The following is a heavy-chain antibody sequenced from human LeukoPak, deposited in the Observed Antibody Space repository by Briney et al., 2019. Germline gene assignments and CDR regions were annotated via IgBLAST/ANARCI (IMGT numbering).Heavy chain of an antibody. V-gene: IGHV3-30*04. D-gene: IGHD2-2*01. CDR1: GFTFSTYG. J-gene: IGHJ4*02. Sequence: GGSLRLSCVASGFTFSTYGMHWVRQAPGKGLDCVAVISHDGSQKYYADSEKGRFTISRDNSKNTLYLQMNSLRTEDTAVYYCARGFGYCSSTSCLHLDYWGQGTLVTVSS. CDR3: ARGFGYCSSTSCLHLDY. CDR2: ISHDGSQK.